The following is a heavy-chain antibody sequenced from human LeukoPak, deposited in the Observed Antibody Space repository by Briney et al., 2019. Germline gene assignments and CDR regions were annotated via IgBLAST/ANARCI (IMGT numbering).Heavy chain of an antibody. V-gene: IGHV1-69*13. CDR3: ERDLGTRDGYNPPNLFDN. CDR1: GGTFSSYS. J-gene: IGHJ4*02. CDR2: IIPIFDIT. D-gene: IGHD5-24*01. Sequence: GASVKVFCKASGGTFSSYSISWVRQAPGQGLEWMGGIIPIFDITNYAQKFQGRVKLTADEATSKAYMELSSLRYEDTAVYYCERDLGTRDGYNPPNLFDNWGQGTLVTVSS.